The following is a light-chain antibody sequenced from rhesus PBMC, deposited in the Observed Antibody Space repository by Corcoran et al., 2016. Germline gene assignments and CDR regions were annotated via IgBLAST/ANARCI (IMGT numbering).Light chain of an antibody. CDR2: KAS. J-gene: IGKJ2*01. V-gene: IGKV1-22*01. Sequence: DIQMTQSPSSLSASVGDTVTITCRASQSISSWLAWYQQKPGQAPKLLIYKASSLQSGVPSRFSGSGAGTDFTLTISSLQSEDFATYYCQQYSSSPYSFGQGTKVEIK. CDR3: QQYSSSPYS. CDR1: QSISSW.